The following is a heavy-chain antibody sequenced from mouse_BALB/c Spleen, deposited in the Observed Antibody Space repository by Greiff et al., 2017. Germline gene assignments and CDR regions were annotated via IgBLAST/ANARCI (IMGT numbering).Heavy chain of an antibody. CDR2: ISYDGSN. CDR1: GYSITSGYY. D-gene: IGHD2-3*01. CDR3: AREGIYDGYWDY. J-gene: IGHJ2*01. V-gene: IGHV3-6*02. Sequence: EVQRVESGPGLVKPSQSLSLTCSVTGYSITSGYYWNWIRQFPGNKLEWMGYISYDGSNNYNPSLKNRISITRDTSKNQFFLKLNSVTTEDTATYYCAREGIYDGYWDYWGQGTTLTVSS.